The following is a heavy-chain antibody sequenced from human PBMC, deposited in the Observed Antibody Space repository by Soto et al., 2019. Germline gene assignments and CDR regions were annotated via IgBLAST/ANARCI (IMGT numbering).Heavy chain of an antibody. J-gene: IGHJ4*02. D-gene: IGHD3-10*01. CDR1: GGSISSSNW. Sequence: QVQLQESGPGLVKPSGTLSLTCAVSGGSISSSNWWSWVRQPPGKGLEWIGEIYHSGSTNYNPSPKSRVTISVDKSKNQFSLKLSSVIAADTAVYYCAGCPRGVLWFGELTYLDYWGQGTLVTVSS. CDR2: IYHSGST. V-gene: IGHV4-4*02. CDR3: AGCPRGVLWFGELTYLDY.